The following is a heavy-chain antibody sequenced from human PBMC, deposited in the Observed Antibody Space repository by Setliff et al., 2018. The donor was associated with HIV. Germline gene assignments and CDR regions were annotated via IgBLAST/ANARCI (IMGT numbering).Heavy chain of an antibody. CDR3: AKEDTDYYYYYYMDV. J-gene: IGHJ6*03. V-gene: IGHV3-30*18. Sequence: PGGSLRLSCVASGFTFSTFAMHWVRQAPGKGLEWVSVISYDGSRTYYVDSVKGRFTISRDNSKNTLYLQLDSLRPEDTAVYYCAKEDTDYYYYYYMDVWGKGTTVTVSS. CDR2: ISYDGSRT. CDR1: GFTFSTFA.